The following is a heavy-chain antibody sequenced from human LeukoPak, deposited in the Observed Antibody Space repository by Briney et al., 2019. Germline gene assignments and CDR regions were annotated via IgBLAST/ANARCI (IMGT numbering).Heavy chain of an antibody. CDR3: ARGSGYYPPR. D-gene: IGHD3-22*01. V-gene: IGHV4-34*01. CDR2: INHSGGT. Sequence: SETLSLTCAVYGGSFSGYYWSWIRQPPGKGLEWIGEINHSGGTNYNPSLKSRVTISVDTSKNQFSLKLSSVTAADTAVYYCARGSGYYPPRWGQGTLVTVSS. J-gene: IGHJ4*02. CDR1: GGSFSGYY.